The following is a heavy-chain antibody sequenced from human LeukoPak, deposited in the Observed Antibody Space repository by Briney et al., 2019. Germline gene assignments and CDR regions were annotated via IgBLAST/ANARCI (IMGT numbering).Heavy chain of an antibody. V-gene: IGHV4-34*01. CDR1: GGSFSGYY. CDR3: ARGLRGTRYDILTGNFDY. CDR2: INHSGST. Sequence: SETLSLTCAVYGGSFSGYYWSWIRQPPGKGLEWIGEINHSGSTNYNPSLKSRVTISADTSKNQFSLKLSSVTAADTAVYYCARGLRGTRYDILTGNFDYWGQGTLVTVSS. J-gene: IGHJ4*02. D-gene: IGHD3-9*01.